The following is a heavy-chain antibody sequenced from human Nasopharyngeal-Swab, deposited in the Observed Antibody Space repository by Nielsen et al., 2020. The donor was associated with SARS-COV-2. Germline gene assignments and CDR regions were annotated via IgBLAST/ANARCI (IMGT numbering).Heavy chain of an antibody. V-gene: IGHV1-2*02. CDR1: GYTFTHYY. CDR2: INPNTGGT. CDR3: ARDDYGDYGYFGH. D-gene: IGHD4-17*01. Sequence: ASVKVSFKPSGYTFTHYYLHWVRPAPGQGLAWMGWINPNTGGTDYAQKFQGRVTMPWDTSINTAYMELRRLRSDDTAVYYCARDDYGDYGYFGHWGQGTLVTVSS. J-gene: IGHJ4*02.